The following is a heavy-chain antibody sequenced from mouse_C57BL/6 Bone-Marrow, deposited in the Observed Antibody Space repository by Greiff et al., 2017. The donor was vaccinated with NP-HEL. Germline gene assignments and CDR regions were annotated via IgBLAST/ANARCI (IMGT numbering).Heavy chain of an antibody. CDR2: IYPRSGNT. CDR3: ARSRYYYAMDY. CDR1: GYTFTSYG. J-gene: IGHJ4*01. Sequence: QVHVKQSGAELARPGASVKLSCKASGYTFTSYGISWVKQRTGQGLEWIGEIYPRSGNTYYNEKFKGKATLTADKSSSTAYMELRSLTSEDSAVYVCARSRYYYAMDYWGQGTSVTVSA. V-gene: IGHV1-81*01.